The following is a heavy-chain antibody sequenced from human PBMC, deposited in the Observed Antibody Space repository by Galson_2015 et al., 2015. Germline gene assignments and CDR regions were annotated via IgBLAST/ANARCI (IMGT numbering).Heavy chain of an antibody. CDR2: INHSGST. J-gene: IGHJ4*02. Sequence: ETLSLTCAVYGGSFSGYYWSWIRQPPGKGLEWIGEINHSGSTNYNPSLKSRVTISVDTSKNQFSLKLSSVTAADTAVYYCARRGVAARKDYFDYWGQGTLVTVSS. V-gene: IGHV4-34*01. CDR1: GGSFSGYY. CDR3: ARRGVAARKDYFDY. D-gene: IGHD2-15*01.